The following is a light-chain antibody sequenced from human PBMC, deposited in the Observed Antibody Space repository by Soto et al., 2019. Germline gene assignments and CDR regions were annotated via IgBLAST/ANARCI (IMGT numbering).Light chain of an antibody. J-gene: IGKJ5*01. CDR2: GAS. Sequence: EIVMTQSPATLSVSPGERDTLSCRASQSFSSNLAWYQQKPGQAPRLLIYGASTRATGVPARFSGSGSGTEFTLTISSLQSEDFAVYYCQPYNNWPRTVGQGTRLDIK. CDR3: QPYNNWPRT. V-gene: IGKV3-15*01. CDR1: QSFSSN.